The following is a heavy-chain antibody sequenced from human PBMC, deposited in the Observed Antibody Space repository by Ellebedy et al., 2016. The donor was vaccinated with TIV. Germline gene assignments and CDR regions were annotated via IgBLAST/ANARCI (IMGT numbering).Heavy chain of an antibody. V-gene: IGHV3-23*01. D-gene: IGHD3-10*01. Sequence: GESLKISCAASGFTFSRYAMTWVRQAPGKGLEWVSTISNTGSRTYYADSVEGRFIISRDNSKKTLYLQMNSLRPEDTAVYYCAKEGESSGIAGTFDFWGKGTMVTVSS. CDR2: ISNTGSRT. J-gene: IGHJ3*01. CDR1: GFTFSRYA. CDR3: AKEGESSGIAGTFDF.